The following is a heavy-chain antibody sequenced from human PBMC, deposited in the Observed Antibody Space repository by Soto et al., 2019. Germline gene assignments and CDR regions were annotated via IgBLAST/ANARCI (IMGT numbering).Heavy chain of an antibody. Sequence: EVQLVETGGGLIQPGGSLRLSCEVSGITVSSSYMSWVRQAPGKGLEWVAVIYGGGDTYYADSVKGRFTISRVNFNNTLYLQMSRLRVEDTARYFCVRERAAYWFDPWGQGTLVTVSS. CDR2: IYGGGDT. CDR3: VRERAAYWFDP. CDR1: GITVSSSY. V-gene: IGHV3-53*02. J-gene: IGHJ5*02.